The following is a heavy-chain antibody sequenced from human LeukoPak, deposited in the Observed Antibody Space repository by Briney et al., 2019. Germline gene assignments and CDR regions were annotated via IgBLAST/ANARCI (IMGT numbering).Heavy chain of an antibody. CDR2: ISYDVNKG. CDR1: GFTFNNYI. Sequence: GGSLRLSCAASGFTFNNYIIHWVRQAPGKGLEWVAVISYDVNKGIYADSVKGRFTISRDNAKNSLYLQMNSLRAEDTAVYYCARDKVACWGQGTLVTVSS. CDR3: ARDKVAC. J-gene: IGHJ4*02. V-gene: IGHV3-30*04.